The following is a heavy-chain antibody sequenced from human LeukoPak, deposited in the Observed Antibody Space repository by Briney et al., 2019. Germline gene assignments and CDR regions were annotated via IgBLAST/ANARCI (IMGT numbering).Heavy chain of an antibody. D-gene: IGHD2/OR15-2a*01. CDR1: GFTFSSYG. CDR2: ISYDGSNK. V-gene: IGHV3-30*18. CDR3: AKDGEYYFDY. Sequence: GGSLRLSCAASGFTFSSYGMHWVRQAPGKGLEWVAVISYDGSNKYYADSVKGRFTISRDNSKNTLYLQMNSLRAEDTAVYYCAKDGEYYFDYWGQGTLVTVSS. J-gene: IGHJ4*02.